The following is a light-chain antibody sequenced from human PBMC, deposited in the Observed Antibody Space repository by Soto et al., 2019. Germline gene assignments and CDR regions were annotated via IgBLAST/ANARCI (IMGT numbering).Light chain of an antibody. CDR2: EVS. CDR1: SSDVGRYNL. CDR3: CSYAGSTTVV. J-gene: IGLJ2*01. V-gene: IGLV2-23*02. Sequence: QSVLTQPASVSGSPGQSITISCTGTSSDVGRYNLVSWYQQHPGKAPKVMIYEVSKRPSGVSNRFSGSKSGNTASLTISGLQAEDEADYYCCSYAGSTTVVFGGGTKLTVL.